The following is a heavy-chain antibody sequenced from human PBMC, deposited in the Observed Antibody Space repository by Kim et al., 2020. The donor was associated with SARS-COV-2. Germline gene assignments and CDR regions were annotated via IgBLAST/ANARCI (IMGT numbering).Heavy chain of an antibody. D-gene: IGHD3-22*01. V-gene: IGHV3-7*03. CDR1: GFIFSDHW. CDR3: VRGAYFSDTSGYYWG. J-gene: IGHJ1*01. CDR2: IKQDGSEK. Sequence: GGSLRLSCAASGFIFSDHWMNWVRQAPGKGLEWVASIKQDGSEKYYVDSVKGRFTISRDNAKNSLYLQINSLRAEDTAVYYCVRGAYFSDTSGYYWGWGQGALVTVPS.